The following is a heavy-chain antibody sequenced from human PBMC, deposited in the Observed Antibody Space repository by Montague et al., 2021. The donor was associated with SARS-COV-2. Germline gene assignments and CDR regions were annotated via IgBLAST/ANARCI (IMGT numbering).Heavy chain of an antibody. D-gene: IGHD3-16*01. J-gene: IGHJ5*02. V-gene: IGHV2-5*02. Sequence: PALVKPTQTLTLTCTFSGFSLSTNGVGVGWIRQPPGKALEWLALIYWDGDKRYSPSLMSRLTISRGTSKNQVVLTMTNVNPVDTATYYCAHRREDATLITEWFDPWGQGTMVTVSP. CDR1: GFSLSTNGVG. CDR3: AHRREDATLITEWFDP. CDR2: IYWDGDK.